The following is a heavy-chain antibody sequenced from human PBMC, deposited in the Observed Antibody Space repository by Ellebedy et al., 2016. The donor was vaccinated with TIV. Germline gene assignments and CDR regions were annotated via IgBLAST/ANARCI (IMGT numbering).Heavy chain of an antibody. CDR3: ARDCGADTSGYYFFY. D-gene: IGHD3-22*01. V-gene: IGHV1-69*13. CDR1: GGIFSKYA. CDR2: ITPMFGTA. J-gene: IGHJ4*02. Sequence: SVKVSXXASGGIFSKYAISWVRQAPGQGLEWMGGITPMFGTANYAQKFQGRVTITADQSTSTAYMELSSLRSEDTAMYYCARDCGADTSGYYFFYWGQGTLVTVSS.